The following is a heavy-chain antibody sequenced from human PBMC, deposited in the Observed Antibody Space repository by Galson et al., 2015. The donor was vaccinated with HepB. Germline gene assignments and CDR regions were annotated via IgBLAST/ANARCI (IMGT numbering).Heavy chain of an antibody. CDR1: GGTFRNYG. CDR3: AREKLRPGGGYFDL. D-gene: IGHD3-16*01. CDR2: IIPTFGAA. J-gene: IGHJ2*01. Sequence: VKVSCKASGGTFRNYGIIWVRQAPGQGLEWVGGIIPTFGAASYAPKFQGRVTITANESTSTAYMELSSLRSEDTAVYYCAREKLRPGGGYFDLWGRGTLVTVSS. V-gene: IGHV1-69*13.